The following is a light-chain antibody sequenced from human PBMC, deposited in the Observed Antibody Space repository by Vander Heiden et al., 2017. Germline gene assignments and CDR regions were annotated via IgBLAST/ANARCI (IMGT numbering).Light chain of an antibody. CDR3: LLYFGGAGV. Sequence: QTVVTQEPSLTVSPGGTVTLTCASNTGAVTSGYYPNWFQQKPGQAPMTWIYSAINKYSWTPARFSASLLGGKDALTLSGVQPEDEAEDYCLLYFGGAGVCGGGTKLTVI. V-gene: IGLV7-43*01. CDR1: TGAVTSGYY. J-gene: IGLJ2*01. CDR2: SAI.